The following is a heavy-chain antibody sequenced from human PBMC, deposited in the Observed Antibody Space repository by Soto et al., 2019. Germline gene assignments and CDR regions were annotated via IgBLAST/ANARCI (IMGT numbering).Heavy chain of an antibody. V-gene: IGHV1-69*01. J-gene: IGHJ6*02. CDR1: GGTFSSYA. CDR3: ARAHDILAGYQVRTYSYYYDGMDV. CDR2: IIPIFGTA. Sequence: QVQLVQSGAEVKKPGSSVKVSCKASGGTFSSYAISWVRQAPGQGLEWMGGIIPIFGTANYEQKFQGRVTITADESTSTAYMELSSLRAEDTAVYYWARAHDILAGYQVRTYSYYYDGMDVWGQGTTVTVSS. D-gene: IGHD3-9*01.